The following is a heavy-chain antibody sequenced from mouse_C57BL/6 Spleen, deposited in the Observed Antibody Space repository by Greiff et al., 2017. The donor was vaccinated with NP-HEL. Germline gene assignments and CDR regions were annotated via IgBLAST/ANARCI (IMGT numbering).Heavy chain of an antibody. CDR2: IWRGGST. CDR3: AKRDYDGSYYAMDY. CDR1: GFSLTSYG. D-gene: IGHD2-3*01. Sequence: QVQLQQSGPGLVQPSQSLSITCTVSGFSLTSYGVHWVRQSPGKGLEWLGVIWRGGSTDYNAAFMSRLSITKDNSKSQVFFKMNSLQADDTAIYYCAKRDYDGSYYAMDYWGQGTSVTVSS. J-gene: IGHJ4*01. V-gene: IGHV2-5*01.